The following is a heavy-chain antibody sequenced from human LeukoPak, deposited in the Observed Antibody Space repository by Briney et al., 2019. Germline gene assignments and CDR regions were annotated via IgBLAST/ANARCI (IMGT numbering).Heavy chain of an antibody. J-gene: IGHJ4*02. CDR3: ARLGATRDY. D-gene: IGHD1-26*01. CDR2: ISGSGGST. Sequence: GGSLRLSCAASGLTFSNYAMSWVRQAPGEGLEWVSAISGSGGSTYYADSVKGRFTISRDNSKNTLYLQMDSLRAEDTAVYYCARLGATRDYWGQGTLVTVSS. V-gene: IGHV3-23*01. CDR1: GLTFSNYA.